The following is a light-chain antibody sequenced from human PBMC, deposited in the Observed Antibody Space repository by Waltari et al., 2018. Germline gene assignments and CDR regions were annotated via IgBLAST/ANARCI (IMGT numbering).Light chain of an antibody. CDR2: DAS. CDR1: QSVGRS. J-gene: IGKJ1*01. CDR3: QKYVRLPAT. Sequence: EIVLTQSPGTLSLSPGERATLSCRASQSVGRSLAWYQQKPGQAPRLLIYDASSRATGIPDRFSGSRSGTDFSLTISRLEPEDFAVYYCQKYVRLPATFGQGTKVEIK. V-gene: IGKV3-20*01.